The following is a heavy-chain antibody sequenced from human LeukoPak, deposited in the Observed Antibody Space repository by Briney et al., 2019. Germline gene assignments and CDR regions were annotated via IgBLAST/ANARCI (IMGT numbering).Heavy chain of an antibody. D-gene: IGHD3-22*01. CDR1: GVPISTYY. CDR3: ATTWYYDSRGYLFDD. V-gene: IGHV4-59*01. Sequence: SETLSLTCSVSGVPISTYYWSWLRQSPGKGLEWIAYVYYNGDIMYNPSLKSRVTISLDTSKNQFSLSMTSVTAADTAVYFCATTWYYDSRGYLFDDWGHGTLVTVSS. CDR2: VYYNGDI. J-gene: IGHJ4*01.